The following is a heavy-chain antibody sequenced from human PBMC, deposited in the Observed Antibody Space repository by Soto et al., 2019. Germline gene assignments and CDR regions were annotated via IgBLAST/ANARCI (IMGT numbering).Heavy chain of an antibody. CDR1: GFTFSSYA. V-gene: IGHV3-23*01. J-gene: IGHJ3*02. Sequence: EVQLLESGGGLVQPGGSLRLSCAASGFTFSSYAMSWVRQAPGKGLEWVSAISGSGGTTYYADSVKGRFTFSRDNSKNTLYLQMNRLRAVDTAVYYCAKTANGWFSAFDIWGQGTMVTVSS. CDR2: ISGSGGTT. CDR3: AKTANGWFSAFDI. D-gene: IGHD6-19*01.